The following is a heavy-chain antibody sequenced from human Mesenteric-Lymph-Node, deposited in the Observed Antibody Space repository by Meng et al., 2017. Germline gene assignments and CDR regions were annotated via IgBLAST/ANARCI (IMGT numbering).Heavy chain of an antibody. CDR1: GGYMSSTNW. CDR2: IYHSGST. Sequence: QGKLQGAGPGLVKPPGDLSLTCAFVGGYMSSTNWGSWVRQPPGKGLEWIGEIYHSGSTNYNPSLKSRVSISVDKSKNQFSLKLSSVTAADTAVYYCARADKVRFDYWGQGTLVTVSS. J-gene: IGHJ4*02. V-gene: IGHV4-4*03. CDR3: ARADKVRFDY.